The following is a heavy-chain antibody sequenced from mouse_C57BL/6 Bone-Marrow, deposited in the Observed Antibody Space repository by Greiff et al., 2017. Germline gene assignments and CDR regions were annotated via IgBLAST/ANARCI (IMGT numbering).Heavy chain of an antibody. CDR3: ARRGADSSGYEDAMDY. V-gene: IGHV3-6*01. CDR1: GYSITSGYY. Sequence: EVQVVESGPGLVKPSQSLSLTCSVTGYSITSGYYWNWIRQFPGNKLEWMGYISYDGSNNYNPSLKNRISITRDTSKNQFFLKLNSVTTEDTATYYCARRGADSSGYEDAMDYWGQGTSVTVSS. D-gene: IGHD3-2*02. J-gene: IGHJ4*01. CDR2: ISYDGSN.